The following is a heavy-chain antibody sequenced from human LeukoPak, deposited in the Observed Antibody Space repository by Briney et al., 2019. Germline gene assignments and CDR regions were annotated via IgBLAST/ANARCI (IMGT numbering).Heavy chain of an antibody. CDR1: GYTFTGYY. D-gene: IGHD7-27*01. CDR2: INPNSGGT. CDR3: ARTKPNWEYYFDY. Sequence: ASVKVSCKASGYTFTGYYMHWVRQAPGQGLEWMGWINPNSGGTDYAQKFQGRVTITRDTSISTAYMELSRLRSDDTAVYYCARTKPNWEYYFDYWGQGTLVTVSS. J-gene: IGHJ4*02. V-gene: IGHV1-2*02.